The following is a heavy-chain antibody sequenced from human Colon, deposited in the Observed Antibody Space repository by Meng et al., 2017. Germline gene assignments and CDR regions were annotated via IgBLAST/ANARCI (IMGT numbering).Heavy chain of an antibody. CDR3: ATTSDYVWGSYRFPFDP. V-gene: IGHV4-39*07. CDR2: VHYTGST. D-gene: IGHD3-16*02. CDR1: GDSISSRTYH. Sequence: SETLSLTCSVSGDSISSRTYHWGWIRQPPGKGLEWVGTVHYTGSTYYNPSLKSRVTISVATSKKQFSLKLRSVTAADTAVYYCATTSDYVWGSYRFPFDPWGPGTLVTVSS. J-gene: IGHJ5*02.